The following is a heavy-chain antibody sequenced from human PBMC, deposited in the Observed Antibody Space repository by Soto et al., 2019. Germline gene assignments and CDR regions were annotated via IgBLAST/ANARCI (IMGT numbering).Heavy chain of an antibody. J-gene: IGHJ4*02. CDR2: ISSDGSDK. Sequence: QVQLVESGGGVVQPGRSLRLSCAVSGFTFSGYGMHWVRQAPGKGLEWVAVISSDGSDKYYADSVKGRFTISRDDSKNTLYLQMNNLRPEDMAVYYCAKVPSYCGGGYCTRADYWGQGTLVTVSS. V-gene: IGHV3-30*18. CDR1: GFTFSGYG. CDR3: AKVPSYCGGGYCTRADY. D-gene: IGHD2-21*02.